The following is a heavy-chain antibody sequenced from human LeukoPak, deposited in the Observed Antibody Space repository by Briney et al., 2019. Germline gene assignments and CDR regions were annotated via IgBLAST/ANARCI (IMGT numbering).Heavy chain of an antibody. V-gene: IGHV3-23*01. J-gene: IGHJ4*02. Sequence: GGSLRLSCAASGFTFSSYVMSWVRQAPGKGLEWVSALSGSGGSTYYADSVEGRFTISRDNSKNTLYLQINSLRAEDTAVYYCAKEGGYCGGDCPRAFDYWGQGTLVTVSS. CDR1: GFTFSSYV. CDR2: LSGSGGST. D-gene: IGHD2-21*02. CDR3: AKEGGYCGGDCPRAFDY.